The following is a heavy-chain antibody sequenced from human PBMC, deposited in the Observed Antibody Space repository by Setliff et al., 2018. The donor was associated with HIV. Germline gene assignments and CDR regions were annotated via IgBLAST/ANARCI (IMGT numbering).Heavy chain of an antibody. D-gene: IGHD3-16*01. Sequence: ASVKVSCKPSGYTFDAKYIHWARQAPGQGLEWVGWINPNSGGTNYARKFQGRVTMTRDTSISTAYMELNSLRSDDTAVYYCATAGGRSWFDPWGPGTLVTVSS. CDR1: GYTFDAKY. CDR3: ATAGGRSWFDP. V-gene: IGHV1-2*02. J-gene: IGHJ5*02. CDR2: INPNSGGT.